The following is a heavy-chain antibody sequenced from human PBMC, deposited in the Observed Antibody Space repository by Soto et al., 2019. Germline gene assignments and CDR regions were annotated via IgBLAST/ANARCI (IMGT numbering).Heavy chain of an antibody. CDR2: INPILRMS. CDR1: GDTFAFHS. D-gene: IGHD3-10*01. Sequence: QVQLVQSGAEVKRPGSSVKVSCKASGDTFAFHSINWVRQAPGLGREWMGRINPILRMSNYAQGCQGRVTMTADKSTSTAYMVRSSLRSEDTAIYYCATSYGSGYRAFDYGGQGALVTVSS. CDR3: ATSYGSGYRAFDY. J-gene: IGHJ4*02. V-gene: IGHV1-69*02.